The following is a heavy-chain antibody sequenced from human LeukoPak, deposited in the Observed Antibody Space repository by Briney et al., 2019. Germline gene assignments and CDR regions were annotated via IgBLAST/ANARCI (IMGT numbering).Heavy chain of an antibody. CDR2: ICSSSSSV. D-gene: IGHD3-22*01. V-gene: IGHV3-21*01. CDR1: GFTFSYYI. Sequence: GGSLRLSCASSGFTFSYYIMNWVRQAAWKGLEWVSSICSSSSSVFSADTVKGRFTIYRDNAKSSLYLQMNRLRAEEMAVYYCASGDSSGYYWGGDYWGQGTLVTVSS. J-gene: IGHJ4*02. CDR3: ASGDSSGYYWGGDY.